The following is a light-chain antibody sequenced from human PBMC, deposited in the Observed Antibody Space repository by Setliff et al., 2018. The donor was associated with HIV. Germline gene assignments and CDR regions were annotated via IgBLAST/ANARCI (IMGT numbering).Light chain of an antibody. CDR3: CSNTGSNTYV. J-gene: IGLJ1*01. CDR2: QAS. V-gene: IGLV2-23*01. Sequence: QSALAQPASVSGSPGQSITISCTGTSSDVGRYNLVSWYQQHPGKAPRLIIYQASKRPSGVSNRFSGSKSGNTASLTISGLQADDEADYYCCSNTGSNTYVFGAGTKVTVL. CDR1: SSDVGRYNL.